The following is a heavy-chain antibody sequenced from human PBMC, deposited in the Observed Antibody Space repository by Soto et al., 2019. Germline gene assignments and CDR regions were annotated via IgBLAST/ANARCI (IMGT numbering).Heavy chain of an antibody. J-gene: IGHJ4*02. Sequence: SGTLSLTYTDSVGSISSYYWSWLRQPPGKGLEWIGYIYYSGSTTYNPSLKSRVTISVDTSKNQFSLKLSSVTAADTAVYYCARATPVFYYRSSWSLDYWGQGTLVTVS. V-gene: IGHV4-59*01. CDR3: ARATPVFYYRSSWSLDY. D-gene: IGHD6-13*01. CDR2: IYYSGST. CDR1: VGSISSYY.